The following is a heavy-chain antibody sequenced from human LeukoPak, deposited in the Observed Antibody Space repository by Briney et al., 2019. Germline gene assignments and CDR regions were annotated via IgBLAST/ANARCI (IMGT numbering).Heavy chain of an antibody. Sequence: GGSLRLSCAASGFTVSINAMSWVRQAPGKGLDWVSAIYSGDTTYYADSVKGRFTISRDNSKNTLYLQMNSLRPEDTALYYCARHRIPEDDGFSAPLSSVFPAPLSNWGQGTLVTVS. V-gene: IGHV3-53*01. CDR3: ARHRIPEDDGFSAPLSSVFPAPLSN. CDR1: GFTVSINA. CDR2: IYSGDTT. D-gene: IGHD1-14*01. J-gene: IGHJ4*02.